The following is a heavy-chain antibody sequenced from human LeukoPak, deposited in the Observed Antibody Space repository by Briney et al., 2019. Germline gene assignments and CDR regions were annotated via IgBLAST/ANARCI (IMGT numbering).Heavy chain of an antibody. Sequence: GGSLRLSCAASGFTFSSYAMSWVRQAPGKGLEWVSAISGSGGSTYYADSVKGRFTISRDNSKNTLYLQMNSLRAEDAAVYYCATLPDDYDYVWGSYRDFDYWGQGTLVTVSS. CDR3: ATLPDDYDYVWGSYRDFDY. D-gene: IGHD3-16*02. CDR1: GFTFSSYA. V-gene: IGHV3-23*01. J-gene: IGHJ4*02. CDR2: ISGSGGST.